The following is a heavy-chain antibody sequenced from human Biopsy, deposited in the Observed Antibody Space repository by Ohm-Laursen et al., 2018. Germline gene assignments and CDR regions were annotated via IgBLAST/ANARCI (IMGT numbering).Heavy chain of an antibody. CDR1: GYSFTSYY. V-gene: IGHV1-46*01. D-gene: IGHD2-8*01. CDR2: INPSGSTT. J-gene: IGHJ4*02. Sequence: ASVKVSCKASGYSFTSYYMHWVRQAPGQGLEWMGMINPSGSTTSYPQIFHDRVTMTMNTSINTAYLELSSVRSEDTAVYYCARFDNGFDKWGQGTLVTVPS. CDR3: ARFDNGFDK.